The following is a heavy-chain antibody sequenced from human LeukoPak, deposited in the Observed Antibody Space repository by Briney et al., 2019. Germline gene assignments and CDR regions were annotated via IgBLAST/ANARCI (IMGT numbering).Heavy chain of an antibody. CDR3: ARRLVLMATNWFDP. CDR2: IYYSGST. D-gene: IGHD2-8*01. CDR1: GGSISSSSYY. Sequence: SETLSLTCTASGGSISSSSYYWGWIRQPPGKGLEWIGSIYYSGSTYYNPSLKSRVTISVDTSKNQFSLKLSSVTAADTAVYYCARRLVLMATNWFDPWGQGTLVTVSS. V-gene: IGHV4-39*01. J-gene: IGHJ5*02.